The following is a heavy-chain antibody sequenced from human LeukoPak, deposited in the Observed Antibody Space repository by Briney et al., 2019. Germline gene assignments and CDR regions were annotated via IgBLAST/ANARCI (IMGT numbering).Heavy chain of an antibody. D-gene: IGHD6-13*01. Sequence: SHTLSLTCAVYGGALSGYYWTRSRQPPGTQLEWSGEINHSGSTNYNPTLKNRVTISVDTSKNQFSLKLSSVTAADTAVYYCARGGIGDNSSSWSSNWFDPWGQGTLVTASS. J-gene: IGHJ5*02. CDR2: INHSGST. CDR3: ARGGIGDNSSSWSSNWFDP. V-gene: IGHV4-34*01. CDR1: GGALSGYY.